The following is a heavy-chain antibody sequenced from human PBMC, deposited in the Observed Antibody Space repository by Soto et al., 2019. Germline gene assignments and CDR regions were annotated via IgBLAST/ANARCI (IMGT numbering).Heavy chain of an antibody. CDR3: ARDFTDSSGPTLGMGV. CDR1: GDSISRGAYY. CDR2: ISNSGKT. Sequence: SETLSLTCTVSGDSISRGAYYWTWIRQHPGKGLEGIGYISNSGKTYYNPSLKSRLTISLDTSENQFSLKLSAVTAADTAVYYCARDFTDSSGPTLGMGVWGQGTTVTV. D-gene: IGHD6-19*01. J-gene: IGHJ6*02. V-gene: IGHV4-31*03.